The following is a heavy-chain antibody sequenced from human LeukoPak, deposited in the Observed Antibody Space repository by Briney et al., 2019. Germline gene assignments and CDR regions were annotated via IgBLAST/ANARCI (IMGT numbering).Heavy chain of an antibody. CDR1: GYTFTSYG. CDR2: LRAYNGNT. Sequence: GASVKVSCKASGYTFTSYGLRWARQASGQGLEWMGWLRAYNGNTKYAQTLQGRVTMTTDTSTSTAYKERRSLRSDDTAGYYCARDAGNYDISGHYDWGQGSQVTLSS. D-gene: IGHD3-22*01. J-gene: IGHJ4*02. CDR3: ARDAGNYDISGHYD. V-gene: IGHV1-18*01.